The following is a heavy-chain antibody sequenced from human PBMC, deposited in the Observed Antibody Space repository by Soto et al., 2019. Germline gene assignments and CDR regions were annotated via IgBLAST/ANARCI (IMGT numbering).Heavy chain of an antibody. Sequence: SGPTLVNRTQTLTLTCTFSVFSLSTSGMSVSWIRQPPGKALEWLALIDWDDDKYYSTSLKTRLTISKDTSKNQVVLTMTNMDPVDTATYYCARILLTGYYFHYYGMDVWGQGTTVTVSS. CDR1: VFSLSTSGMS. J-gene: IGHJ6*02. V-gene: IGHV2-70*01. D-gene: IGHD3-9*01. CDR3: ARILLTGYYFHYYGMDV. CDR2: IDWDDDK.